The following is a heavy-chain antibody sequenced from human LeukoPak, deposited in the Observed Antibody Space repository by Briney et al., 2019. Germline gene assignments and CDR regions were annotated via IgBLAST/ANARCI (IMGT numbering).Heavy chain of an antibody. CDR1: GFSFNSYP. Sequence: PGGSLRLSCAASGFSFNSYPMHWVRQAPGKGLEWVAVISNDGNNKYYADSVKGRFTISRDNSNNTLSLQMNGLRVEDTAVYYCARLDDSESYRANHYWGRGTLVTVS. J-gene: IGHJ4*02. V-gene: IGHV3-30*04. CDR2: ISNDGNNK. CDR3: ARLDDSESYRANHY. D-gene: IGHD3-10*01.